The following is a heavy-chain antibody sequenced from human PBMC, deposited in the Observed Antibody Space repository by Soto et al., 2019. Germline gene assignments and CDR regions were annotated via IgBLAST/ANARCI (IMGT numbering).Heavy chain of an antibody. CDR1: GYTFTGYY. V-gene: IGHV1-2*02. J-gene: IGHJ6*02. CDR3: ASGPRIADRPGYDYYYGMDV. Sequence: QVQLVQSGAEVKKPGASVKVSCKASGYTFTGYYMHWVRQAPGQGLEWMGGINPNSGGTNYAQKVKGRVTMTRETSISTADMELSRRRSDDTAVYYCASGPRIADRPGYDYYYGMDVWGQGTTVTVSS. D-gene: IGHD6-6*01. CDR2: INPNSGGT.